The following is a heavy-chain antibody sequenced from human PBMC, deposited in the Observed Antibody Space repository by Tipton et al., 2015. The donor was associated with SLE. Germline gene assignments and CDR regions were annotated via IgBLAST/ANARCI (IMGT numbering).Heavy chain of an antibody. CDR2: ISSSGGST. CDR3: AKGVGALDY. V-gene: IGHV3-23*01. Sequence: GSLRLSCAASGFTFSSYSMNWVRQAPGKGLEWVSYISSSGGSTYYADSVKGRFTISRDNSKNTLYLQMNSLRAEDTAVYYCAKGVGALDYWGQGTLVTVSS. CDR1: GFTFSSYS. J-gene: IGHJ4*01. D-gene: IGHD1-26*01.